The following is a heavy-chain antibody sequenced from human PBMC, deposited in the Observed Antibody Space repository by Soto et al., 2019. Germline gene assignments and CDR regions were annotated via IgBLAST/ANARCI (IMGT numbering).Heavy chain of an antibody. CDR3: ARGVTMVRGVIHTPYFDF. Sequence: QVQLQESGPGLVKPSQTLSLTCTVSGGSISSGGYYWSWIRQHPGNDLEWIGYIYYSGNTCYNPAFNSRVTISEGTSKMQFSLKLSSVTAADTAVYYCARGVTMVRGVIHTPYFDFWGQGTLVTVSS. V-gene: IGHV4-31*03. CDR1: GGSISSGGYY. D-gene: IGHD3-10*01. CDR2: IYYSGNT. J-gene: IGHJ4*02.